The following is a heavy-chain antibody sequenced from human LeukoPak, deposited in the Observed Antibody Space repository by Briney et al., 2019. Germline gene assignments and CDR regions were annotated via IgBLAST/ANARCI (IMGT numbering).Heavy chain of an antibody. J-gene: IGHJ3*02. V-gene: IGHV3-48*02. D-gene: IGHD6-13*01. CDR2: ISSSSSTI. CDR3: ARDSSSSWSQGAFDI. Sequence: GGSLRLSCAASGFTFSTYSMNWVRQAPGKGLEWVSYISSSSSTIYYADSVKSRFTISRDNAKNSLYLQMNSLRDEDTAVYYCARDSSSSWSQGAFDIWGQGTMVTVSS. CDR1: GFTFSTYS.